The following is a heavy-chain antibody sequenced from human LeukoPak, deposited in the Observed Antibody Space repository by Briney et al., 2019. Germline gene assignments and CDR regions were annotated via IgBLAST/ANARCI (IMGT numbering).Heavy chain of an antibody. CDR2: ISSSSSYI. CDR1: GFTFSSYS. V-gene: IGHV3-21*01. CDR3: ARDGWLRDYYYYYHMDV. J-gene: IGHJ6*03. Sequence: PGGSLRLSCAASGFTFSSYSMNWVRQAPGKGLEWVSSISSSSSYIYYADSVKGRFTISRDNAKNSLYLQMNSLRAEDTAVYYCARDGWLRDYYYYYHMDVWGKGTTVTVSS. D-gene: IGHD5-12*01.